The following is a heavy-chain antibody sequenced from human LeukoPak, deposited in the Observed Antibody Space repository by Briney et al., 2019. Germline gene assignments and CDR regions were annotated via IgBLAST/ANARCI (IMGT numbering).Heavy chain of an antibody. CDR1: GGSISRYY. CDR2: ISYTGST. Sequence: SETLSLTCTVSGGSISRYYWSWIRQPPGKGLEWIGYISYTGSTTYNSSLKSRVPISLDTSQNQFSLKLTSVTPEDTAVYYCARDPGSSNWFYFDYWGQGTLVTVSS. D-gene: IGHD6-13*01. V-gene: IGHV4-59*12. CDR3: ARDPGSSNWFYFDY. J-gene: IGHJ4*02.